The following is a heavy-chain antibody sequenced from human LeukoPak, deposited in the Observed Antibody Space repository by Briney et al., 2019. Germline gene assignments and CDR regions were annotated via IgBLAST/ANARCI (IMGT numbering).Heavy chain of an antibody. J-gene: IGHJ4*02. CDR1: GYTFTSYD. CDR2: ISAYNGNT. Sequence: ASVKVSCKASGYTFTSYDITWVRQAPGQGLEWMGWISAYNGNTNYAQKLQGRVTMTTDTSTSTAYMELRSLRSDDTAVYYCAVTYYGSGSSYFDYWGQGTLVTVSS. D-gene: IGHD3-10*01. V-gene: IGHV1-18*01. CDR3: AVTYYGSGSSYFDY.